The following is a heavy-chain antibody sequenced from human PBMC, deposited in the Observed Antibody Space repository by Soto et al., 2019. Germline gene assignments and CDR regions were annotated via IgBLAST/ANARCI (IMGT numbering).Heavy chain of an antibody. J-gene: IGHJ6*02. CDR1: GYTLTSYG. Sequence: ASVKVSCKASGYTLTSYGISWVRQAPGQGLEWMGWISAYNGNTNYAQKLQGRVTMTTDTSTSTAYMELRSLRSDDTAVYYCARVVGYGNYDFWSGYFPGYYYYGMDVWGQGTTVTVSS. CDR3: ARVVGYGNYDFWSGYFPGYYYYGMDV. V-gene: IGHV1-18*04. CDR2: ISAYNGNT. D-gene: IGHD3-3*01.